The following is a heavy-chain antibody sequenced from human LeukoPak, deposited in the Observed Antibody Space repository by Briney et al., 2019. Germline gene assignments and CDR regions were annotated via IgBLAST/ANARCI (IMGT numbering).Heavy chain of an antibody. CDR1: GISFSSHG. CDR3: ARDSPNYGDYYFDY. Sequence: GTSLRLSCAASGISFSSHGMHWVRQAPGKGLEWVAVIWYDGSNIYYADSVKGRFTISRDNSKNTLYLQMNSLRAEDTAVYYCARDSPNYGDYYFDYWGQGTLVTVSS. CDR2: IWYDGSNI. D-gene: IGHD4-17*01. J-gene: IGHJ4*02. V-gene: IGHV3-33*01.